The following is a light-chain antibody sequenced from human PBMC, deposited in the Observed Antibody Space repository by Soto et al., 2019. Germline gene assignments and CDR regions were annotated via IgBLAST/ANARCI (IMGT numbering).Light chain of an antibody. CDR2: KAS. CDR1: QSINSW. Sequence: DIQMTQSPSTLSASVGDRVTITCRASQSINSWLAWYQQKVGKAPNLLISKASTLESGVPSRFSGTGSGTEFTLTISSLQPDDFANYYCQQYNTYPWTFGQGTRLEIK. J-gene: IGKJ1*01. CDR3: QQYNTYPWT. V-gene: IGKV1-5*03.